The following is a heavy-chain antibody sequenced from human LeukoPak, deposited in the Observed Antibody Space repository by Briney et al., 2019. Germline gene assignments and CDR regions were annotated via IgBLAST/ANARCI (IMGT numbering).Heavy chain of an antibody. CDR1: GFTFGDYA. CDR3: TRDKVEMATTHLDY. J-gene: IGHJ4*02. CDR2: IRSKAYGGTT. D-gene: IGHD5-24*01. V-gene: IGHV3-49*04. Sequence: GRSLRLSCTAAGFTFGDYAMSWVRQAPRKGLEWVGFIRSKAYGGTTEYAPSVKGRFTISRDDSKSIAYLQMNSLKTEDTAVYYCTRDKVEMATTHLDYWGQGTLVTVSS.